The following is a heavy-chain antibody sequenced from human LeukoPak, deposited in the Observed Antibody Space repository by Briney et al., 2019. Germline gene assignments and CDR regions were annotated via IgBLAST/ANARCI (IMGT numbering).Heavy chain of an antibody. Sequence: ASVNVSCKASGYSSINYGMTCVPQAPGQGLEWMGWISAHIGNRNYAQKIQGRVTMTTDTSTSAVYMELRSLSSDDTAVYYSVRDTSYDFWSDPTELFDVWGQGTRVTVS. J-gene: IGHJ3*01. V-gene: IGHV1-18*01. CDR2: ISAHIGNR. D-gene: IGHD3-3*01. CDR1: GYSSINYG. CDR3: VRDTSYDFWSDPTELFDV.